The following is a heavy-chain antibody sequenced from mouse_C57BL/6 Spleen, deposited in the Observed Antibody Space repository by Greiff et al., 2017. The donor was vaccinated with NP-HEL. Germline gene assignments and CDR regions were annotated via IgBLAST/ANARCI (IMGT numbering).Heavy chain of an antibody. CDR3: AVYYDYDVPYAMDY. CDR2: IHPNSGST. Sequence: QVQLQQSGAELVKPGASVKLFCKASGYTFTSYWMHWVKQRPGQGLEWIGMIHPNSGSTNYNEKFKSKATLTVDKSSSTAYMQLSSLTSEDSAVYYCAVYYDYDVPYAMDYWGQGTSVTVSS. V-gene: IGHV1-64*01. J-gene: IGHJ4*01. D-gene: IGHD2-4*01. CDR1: GYTFTSYW.